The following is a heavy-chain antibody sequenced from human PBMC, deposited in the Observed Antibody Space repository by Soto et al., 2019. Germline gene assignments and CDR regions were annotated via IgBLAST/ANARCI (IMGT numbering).Heavy chain of an antibody. D-gene: IGHD3-10*01. CDR2: IYYSGST. CDR3: ARENPRTSGAIYFDY. J-gene: IGHJ4*02. CDR1: GGSISSGGYY. V-gene: IGHV4-31*03. Sequence: QVQLQESGPGLVKPSQTLSLTCTVSGGSISSGGYYWSWIRQHPGKGLEWIGYIYYSGSTYYNPSLKSRVTISVDTSKNQFSLKLISVTAADTAVYYCARENPRTSGAIYFDYWDQGTLVTVSS.